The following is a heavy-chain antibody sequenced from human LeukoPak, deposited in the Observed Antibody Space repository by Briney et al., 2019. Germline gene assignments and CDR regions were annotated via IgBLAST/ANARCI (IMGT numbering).Heavy chain of an antibody. CDR2: IYPCDSGP. CDR3: GMSGDRVPLQDDVFDV. CDR1: GYSFTSYC. V-gene: IGHV5-51*01. D-gene: IGHD1-26*01. J-gene: IGHJ3*01. Sequence: GESLKISCKVSGYSFTSYCIGWVRHMPGKGLEWMGIIYPCDSGPTYSPSFQGQVTISVDKSINTVYLQWSSLQASDTAMYYCGMSGDRVPLQDDVFDVWGQGTMVTVST.